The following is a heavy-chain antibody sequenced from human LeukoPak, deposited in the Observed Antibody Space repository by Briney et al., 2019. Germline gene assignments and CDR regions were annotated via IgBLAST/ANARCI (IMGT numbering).Heavy chain of an antibody. Sequence: PGGSLRLSCAASGLTFNTYAMSWVRQAPGKGLEWVSTISGSDDNTYYADSVKGRFTISRDISKNTLYLQMNSLRADDTAVYYCANDFDHWGQGTLVTVSS. CDR2: ISGSDDNT. CDR3: ANDFDH. J-gene: IGHJ4*02. V-gene: IGHV3-23*01. CDR1: GLTFNTYA.